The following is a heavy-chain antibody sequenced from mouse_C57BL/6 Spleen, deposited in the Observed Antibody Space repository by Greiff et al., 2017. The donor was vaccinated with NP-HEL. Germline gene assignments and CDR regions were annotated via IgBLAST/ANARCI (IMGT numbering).Heavy chain of an antibody. CDR2: IYPGSGST. CDR3: ARGNYGSDAMDY. Sequence: QVQLQQPGAELVKPGASVKMSCKASGYTFTSYWITWVKQRPGQGLEWIGDIYPGSGSTNYNEKFKSKATLTVDTSSSTAYMPLSSLTSEEAAVYYCARGNYGSDAMDYWGQGTSVTVSS. V-gene: IGHV1-55*01. CDR1: GYTFTSYW. J-gene: IGHJ4*01. D-gene: IGHD1-1*01.